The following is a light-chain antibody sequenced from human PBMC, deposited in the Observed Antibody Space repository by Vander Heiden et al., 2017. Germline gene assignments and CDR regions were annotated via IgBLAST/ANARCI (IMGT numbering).Light chain of an antibody. CDR2: SNS. V-gene: IGLV1-44*01. CDR1: SSNIGSNP. Sequence: QSVLTQPPSASGPPGQRVTISCSGNSSNIGSNPVNWYQQLPGTAPKLLIYSNSQRPSGVPDRFSGSRSGTSASLAIRGPQSDDEADYYCAAWDDSLNVVVFGGGTKVTVL. CDR3: AAWDDSLNVVV. J-gene: IGLJ2*01.